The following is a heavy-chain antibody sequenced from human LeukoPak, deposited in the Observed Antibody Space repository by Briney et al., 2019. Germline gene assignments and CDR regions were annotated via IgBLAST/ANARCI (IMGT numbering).Heavy chain of an antibody. Sequence: PGGSLRLSCAASGFTFSSYAMSWVRQAPGQGLEWVSALSGSGGSTYYADSVRGRFTISRDNSKNTLYLQMNSLRAEDTAVYYCAKPEYSSGWYGLDVWGQETTVTVSS. J-gene: IGHJ6*02. V-gene: IGHV3-23*01. CDR1: GFTFSSYA. CDR3: AKPEYSSGWYGLDV. CDR2: LSGSGGST. D-gene: IGHD6-19*01.